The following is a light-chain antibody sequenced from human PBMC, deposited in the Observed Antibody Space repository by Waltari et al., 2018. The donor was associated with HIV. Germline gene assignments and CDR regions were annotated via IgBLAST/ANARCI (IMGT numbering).Light chain of an antibody. CDR1: PPTTGRTP. CDR2: GHN. CDR3: ASWDDSLNGPV. V-gene: IGLV1-44*01. Sequence: QPVLTQPPPASGTPAPRVSIQSSGTPPTTGRTPVRSVPQLPGAAPTVLIFGHNQRPSGVPDRFSGSKSGTSASLAISGLQFEDEADYYCASWDDSLNGPVFGGGTKLTV. J-gene: IGLJ2*01.